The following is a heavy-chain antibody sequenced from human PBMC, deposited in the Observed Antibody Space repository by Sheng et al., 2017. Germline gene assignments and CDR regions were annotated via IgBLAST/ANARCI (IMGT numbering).Heavy chain of an antibody. CDR2: IYYSGST. CDR3: ARKGQHYAFDI. J-gene: IGHJ3*02. Sequence: QLQLQESGPGLVKPSETLSLTCTVSGGSISSSSYYWGWIRQPPGKGLEWIGSIYYSGSTYYNPSLKSRVTISVDTSKNQFSLKLSSVTAADTAVYYCARKGQHYAFDIWGQGDKWSPSLQ. CDR1: GGSISSSSYY. V-gene: IGHV4-39*07.